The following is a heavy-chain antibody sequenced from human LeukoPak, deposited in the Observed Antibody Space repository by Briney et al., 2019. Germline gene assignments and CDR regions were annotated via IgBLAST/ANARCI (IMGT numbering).Heavy chain of an antibody. V-gene: IGHV4-39*01. J-gene: IGHJ3*02. CDR3: VRHVARAFDI. CDR2: IFYSGST. CDR1: GGSISTSNYY. Sequence: PSETLSLTCTVSGGSISTSNYYWGWIRQPPGKGLEWIGNIFYSGSTYYSPSLKSRVTISLDTSRNQFSLKLNSVTAADTAVYSCVRHVARAFDIWGQGTKVTVSS.